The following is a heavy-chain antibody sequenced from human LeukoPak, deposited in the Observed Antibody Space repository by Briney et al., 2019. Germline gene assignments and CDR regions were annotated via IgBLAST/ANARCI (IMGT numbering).Heavy chain of an antibody. V-gene: IGHV3-30*02. CDR1: GFTFSSYG. D-gene: IGHD6-6*01. CDR3: AKDLAARRESDAFDI. CDR2: IRYDGSNK. J-gene: IGHJ3*02. Sequence: GGSLRLSCAASGFTFSSYGMHWVRQAPGKGLEWVAFIRYDGSNKYYADSVKGRFTISRDNSKNTLYLQMNSLRAEDTAVYYCAKDLAARRESDAFDIWGQGTMVTVSS.